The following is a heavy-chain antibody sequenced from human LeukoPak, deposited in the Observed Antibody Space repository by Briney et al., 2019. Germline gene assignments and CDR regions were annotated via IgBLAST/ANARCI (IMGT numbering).Heavy chain of an antibody. CDR1: GFTFSSYW. CDR3: ARETELELRVGRYFDY. CDR2: INSDGSST. Sequence: GGSLRLSCAASGFTFSSYWMHWVRQAPGKGLVWVSRINSDGSSTSYADSVKGRFTISRDNAKNTLYLQMTSLRAEDTAVYYCARETELELRVGRYFDYWGQGTLVTVSS. V-gene: IGHV3-74*01. D-gene: IGHD1-7*01. J-gene: IGHJ4*02.